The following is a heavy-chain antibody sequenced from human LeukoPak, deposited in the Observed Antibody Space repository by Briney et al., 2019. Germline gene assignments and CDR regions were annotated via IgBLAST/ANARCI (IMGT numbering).Heavy chain of an antibody. CDR1: GGTFSSYA. Sequence: SVKVSCKASGGTFSSYAISWVRQAPGQGLEWMGGIIPILGTANYAQKFQGRVTITTDESTSTAYMELSSLRSEDTAVYYCAAQMRRLLGGRDYWGQGTLVTVSS. V-gene: IGHV1-69*05. D-gene: IGHD3-16*01. CDR3: AAQMRRLLGGRDY. CDR2: IIPILGTA. J-gene: IGHJ4*02.